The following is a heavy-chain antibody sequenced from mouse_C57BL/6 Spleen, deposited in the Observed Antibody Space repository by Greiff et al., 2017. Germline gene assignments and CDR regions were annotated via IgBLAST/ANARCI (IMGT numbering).Heavy chain of an antibody. CDR1: GYTFTDYE. D-gene: IGHD2-2*01. CDR2: IDPETGGT. V-gene: IGHV1-15*01. CDR3: TRRRLSTMVSFDY. J-gene: IGHJ2*01. Sequence: QVQLQQSGAELVRPGASVTLSCKASGYTFTDYEMHWVKQTPVHGLEWIGAIDPETGGTAYNQKFKGKAILTADKSSSTAYMELRSLTSEDSAVYYCTRRRLSTMVSFDYWGQGTTLTVSS.